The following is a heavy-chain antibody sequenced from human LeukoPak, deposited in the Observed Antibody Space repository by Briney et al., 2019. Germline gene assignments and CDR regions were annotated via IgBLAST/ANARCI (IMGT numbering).Heavy chain of an antibody. Sequence: ASETLSLTCTVSGGSISSSSYYWGWIRQPPGKGLEWIGSIYYSGSTYYNPSLKSRVTISVDTSKNQFSLKLSSVTAADTAVYYCARAYCSSTSCYRGGFDPWGQGTLVTVSS. CDR1: GGSISSSSYY. V-gene: IGHV4-39*07. CDR2: IYYSGST. D-gene: IGHD2-2*02. J-gene: IGHJ5*02. CDR3: ARAYCSSTSCYRGGFDP.